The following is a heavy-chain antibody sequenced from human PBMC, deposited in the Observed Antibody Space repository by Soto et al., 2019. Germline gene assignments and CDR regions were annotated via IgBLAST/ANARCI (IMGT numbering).Heavy chain of an antibody. Sequence: ASVKVSCKASGYTFTGYYMHWVRQAPGQGLEWMGWINPNSGGTSYAQKFQGWVTMTRDTSISTAYMELSRLRFDDTAVYYCARDKSAGLAFFDYWGQGTLVTVSS. CDR3: ARDKSAGLAFFDY. V-gene: IGHV1-2*04. CDR2: INPNSGGT. J-gene: IGHJ4*02. D-gene: IGHD3-9*01. CDR1: GYTFTGYY.